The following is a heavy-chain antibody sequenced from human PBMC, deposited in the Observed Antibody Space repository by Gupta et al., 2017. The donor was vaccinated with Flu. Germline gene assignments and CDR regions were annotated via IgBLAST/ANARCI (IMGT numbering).Heavy chain of an antibody. CDR2: IYYSGST. CDR3: ARLHRSSGWYPDSYYFDY. V-gene: IGHV4-59*08. D-gene: IGHD6-19*01. J-gene: IGHJ4*02. Sequence: QVQLQESGPGLVKPSETLSLTCTVSGGSISSYYWSWIRQPPGKGLEWIGYIYYSGSTNYNPSLKSRVTISVDTAKNQFSLKLSSVTAADTAVYYCARLHRSSGWYPDSYYFDYWGQGTLVTVSA. CDR1: GGSISSYY.